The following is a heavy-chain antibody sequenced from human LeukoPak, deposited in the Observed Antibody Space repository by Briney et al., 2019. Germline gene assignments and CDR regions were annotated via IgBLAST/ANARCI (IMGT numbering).Heavy chain of an antibody. J-gene: IGHJ4*02. V-gene: IGHV1-46*01. D-gene: IGHD3-10*01. Sequence: ASVKVSCKASGYTFISYYMHWVRQAPGQGLEWMGIINPSGGSTSYAQKFQGRVTMTRDTSTSTVYMELSSLRSEDTAVYYCARIGVRGGYFDYWGQGTLVTVSS. CDR2: INPSGGST. CDR3: ARIGVRGGYFDY. CDR1: GYTFISYY.